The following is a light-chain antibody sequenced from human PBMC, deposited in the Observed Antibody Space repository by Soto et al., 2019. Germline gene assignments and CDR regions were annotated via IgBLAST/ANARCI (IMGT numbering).Light chain of an antibody. CDR3: QTWGTGLDWV. Sequence: QTVLTQSPSASASLGASVKLTCTLSSGHSSYAIAWHQQQPEKGPRYLMKLNSDGSHSKGDGIPDRFSGSSSGAERYLTISSLQSEDEADYYCQTWGTGLDWVFGGGTKLTV. J-gene: IGLJ3*02. V-gene: IGLV4-69*01. CDR1: SGHSSYA. CDR2: LNSDGSH.